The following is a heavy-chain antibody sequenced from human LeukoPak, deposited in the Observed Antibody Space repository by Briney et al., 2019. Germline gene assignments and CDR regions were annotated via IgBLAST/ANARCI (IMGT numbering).Heavy chain of an antibody. Sequence: SSETLSLTCTISNGSISTYYWSWIRQPLGKGLEWIGHICHSGTTIYNPTLKSRVTMSVDSSRNQVSLHLTSVSAADTAVYFCARDSFGSGWYAFWGRGTLVTVSA. CDR3: ARDSFGSGWYAF. J-gene: IGHJ2*01. D-gene: IGHD6-19*01. V-gene: IGHV4-59*01. CDR2: ICHSGTT. CDR1: NGSISTYY.